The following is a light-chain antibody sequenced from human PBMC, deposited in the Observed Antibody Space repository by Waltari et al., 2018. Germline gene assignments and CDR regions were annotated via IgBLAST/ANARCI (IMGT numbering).Light chain of an antibody. CDR1: SSDIGRYNY. CDR2: DVN. Sequence: QPALTQPASVSGPPGQSITISCTGTSSDIGRYNYVSWYQQHPGNAPKLLIYDVNNRPSGVSDRFSGSKSANTASLTISGLRAEDEADYYCNSYKSDSSGVFGGGTRLTVL. V-gene: IGLV2-14*03. CDR3: NSYKSDSSGV. J-gene: IGLJ3*02.